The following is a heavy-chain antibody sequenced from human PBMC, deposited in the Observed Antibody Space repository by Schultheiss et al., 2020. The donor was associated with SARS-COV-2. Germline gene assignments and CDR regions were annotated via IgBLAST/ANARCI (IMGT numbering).Heavy chain of an antibody. CDR1: GGSISSGSYY. V-gene: IGHV4-61*02. D-gene: IGHD1-1*01. Sequence: SETLSLTCTVSGGSISSGSYYWSWIRQPAGKGLEWIGRIYTSGSTNYNPSLKSRVTISVDTSKNQFSLQLNSVTPEDTAVYYCARGYRTFDYWGQGTLVTVSS. J-gene: IGHJ4*02. CDR3: ARGYRTFDY. CDR2: IYTSGST.